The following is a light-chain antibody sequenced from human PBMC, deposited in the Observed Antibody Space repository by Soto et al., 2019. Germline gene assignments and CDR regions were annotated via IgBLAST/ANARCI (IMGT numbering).Light chain of an antibody. CDR3: LEHNSRPLT. CDR1: QGIRDT. V-gene: IGKV1-17*01. CDR2: GSS. Sequence: DIQMTQSPSSLSASVGDRVTVTCRASQGIRDTLVWYQQKPGKAPKRLIYGSSTLQSGVPSRFSGSGSETEFTLAISGLQPEDAATYYCLEHNSRPLTFGNGTKVEIK. J-gene: IGKJ1*01.